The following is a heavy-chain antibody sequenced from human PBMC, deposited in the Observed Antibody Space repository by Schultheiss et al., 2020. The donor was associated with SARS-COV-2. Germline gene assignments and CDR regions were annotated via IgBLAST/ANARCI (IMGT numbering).Heavy chain of an antibody. Sequence: GESLKISCAASGFTFSSYGMHWVRQAPGKGLEWVAVIWYDGSNKYYADSVKGRFTISRDNAKNSLYLQMNTLSAEDTAIYYCASLYVTSSVAWFDPWGQGTLVTVSS. CDR1: GFTFSSYG. V-gene: IGHV3-33*03. CDR2: IWYDGSNK. J-gene: IGHJ5*02. CDR3: ASLYVTSSVAWFDP. D-gene: IGHD6-6*01.